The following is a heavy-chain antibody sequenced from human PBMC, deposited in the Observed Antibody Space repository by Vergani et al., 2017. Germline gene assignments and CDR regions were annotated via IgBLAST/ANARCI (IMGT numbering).Heavy chain of an antibody. CDR2: INSDGSST. D-gene: IGHD1-7*01. V-gene: IGHV3-74*01. Sequence: EVQLVESGGGLVQPGGPLRLSCAASGFTFSSYWMHWVRQAPGKGLVWVSRINSDGSSTSYADSVKGRFTISRDNAKNTLYLQMNSLRAEDTAVYYCARDGDWNYFGYYYYGMDVWGQGTTVTVSS. CDR3: ARDGDWNYFGYYYYGMDV. CDR1: GFTFSSYW. J-gene: IGHJ6*02.